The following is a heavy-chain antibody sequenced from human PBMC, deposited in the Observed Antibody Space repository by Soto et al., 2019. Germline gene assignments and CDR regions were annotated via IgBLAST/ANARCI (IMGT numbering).Heavy chain of an antibody. CDR2: ISGSGGST. CDR3: ALLVGIDSSGYGAFDI. D-gene: IGHD3-22*01. J-gene: IGHJ3*02. Sequence: GGSLRLSCAASGFTFSSYAMSWVRQAPGKGLEWVSAISGSGGSTYYADSVKGRFTISRDNSKNTLYLQMNSLRAEDTAVYYCALLVGIDSSGYGAFDIWGQGTMVTVSS. V-gene: IGHV3-23*01. CDR1: GFTFSSYA.